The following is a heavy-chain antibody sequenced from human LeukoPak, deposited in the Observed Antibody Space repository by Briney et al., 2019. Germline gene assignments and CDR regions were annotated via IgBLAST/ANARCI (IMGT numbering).Heavy chain of an antibody. V-gene: IGHV4-39*07. D-gene: IGHD1-7*01. CDR3: AREWNYYAFEI. Sequence: SETLSLTCKVSGGSIRSDTYYWGWIRLPPGKGLEWIGSMYRSGNTYYNPSLKSRVSISVDTSKNQFSLRLSSVTAADTAVYYCAREWNYYAFEIWGQGTMVTVSS. CDR1: GGSIRSDTYY. CDR2: MYRSGNT. J-gene: IGHJ3*02.